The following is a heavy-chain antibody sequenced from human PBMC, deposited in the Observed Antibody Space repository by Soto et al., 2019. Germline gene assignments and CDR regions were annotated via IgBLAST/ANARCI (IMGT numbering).Heavy chain of an antibody. V-gene: IGHV3-21*01. CDR3: AREFYDSNIPFDY. Sequence: GSLRLSCAASGFTFSSYSMNWVRQAPGKGLEWVSSISSSSSYIYYADSVKGRFTISRDNAKNSLYLQMNSLRAEDTAVYYCAREFYDSNIPFDYWGQGTLVTVSS. D-gene: IGHD3-3*01. CDR1: GFTFSSYS. J-gene: IGHJ4*02. CDR2: ISSSSSYI.